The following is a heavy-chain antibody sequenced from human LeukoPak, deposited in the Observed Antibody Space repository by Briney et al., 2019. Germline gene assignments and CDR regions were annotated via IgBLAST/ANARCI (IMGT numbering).Heavy chain of an antibody. Sequence: SETLSLTCTVSGGSISSYYWSWIRQPPGKGLEWIGYIYYSGSTYYNPSLKSRVTISVDTSKNQFSLKLSSVTAADTAVYYCARDYYDSSGYFSWYYYGMDVWGQGTTVTVSS. CDR1: GGSISSYY. V-gene: IGHV4-59*12. CDR3: ARDYYDSSGYFSWYYYGMDV. J-gene: IGHJ6*02. CDR2: IYYSGST. D-gene: IGHD3-22*01.